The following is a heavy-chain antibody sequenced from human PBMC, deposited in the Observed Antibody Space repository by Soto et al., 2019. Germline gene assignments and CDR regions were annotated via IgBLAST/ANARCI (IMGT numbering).Heavy chain of an antibody. CDR2: ISSSSSTI. V-gene: IGHV3-48*02. CDR3: ARVIWSGHLTSDL. D-gene: IGHD3-3*01. CDR1: GVTFSSNS. J-gene: IGHJ5*02. Sequence: EVQVVESGGGLVQPGGSLRLSCAASGVTFSSNSMNWVRQAPGKGLEWISYISSSSSTIYADSVKVRFTISRDNAKNSLYLQMNSLRDEDTAVYYCARVIWSGHLTSDLWGQGTLVTVSS.